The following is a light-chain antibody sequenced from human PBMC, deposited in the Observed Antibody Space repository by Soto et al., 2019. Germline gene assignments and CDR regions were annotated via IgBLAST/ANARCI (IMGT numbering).Light chain of an antibody. Sequence: QSALTQPASGSGSPGPSITISCTGTSSDGGSYNLVSWYQQHPGKAPKLMIYEGSKRPSGVSNRFSGSKSGNTASLTISGIQAEDEADYYCCSYAGSSTYVVFGGGTQLTAL. CDR1: SSDGGSYNL. V-gene: IGLV2-23*01. CDR3: CSYAGSSTYVV. CDR2: EGS. J-gene: IGLJ2*01.